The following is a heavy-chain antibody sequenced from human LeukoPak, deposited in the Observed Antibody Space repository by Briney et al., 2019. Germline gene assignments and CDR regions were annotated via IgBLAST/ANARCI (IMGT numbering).Heavy chain of an antibody. V-gene: IGHV3-30*02. J-gene: IGHJ4*02. D-gene: IGHD3-22*01. CDR3: AKDPSYYDSSGFDY. CDR1: GFTFSSYG. CDR2: ILYDGSNK. Sequence: GGSLRLSCAASGFTFSSYGMRWGRQAPGKGLEWGAFILYDGSNKYYAYSVKGRFTISRDNSNNTLYLQMNSLRAEDTAVDYCAKDPSYYDSSGFDYWGQGTLVTVSS.